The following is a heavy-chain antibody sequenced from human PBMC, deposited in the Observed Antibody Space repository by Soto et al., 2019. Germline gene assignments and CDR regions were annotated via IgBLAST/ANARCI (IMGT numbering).Heavy chain of an antibody. Sequence: GGSLRLSCAASGFTFSSYGMHWVRQAPGKGLVWVSRINSDGSSTYYADSVKGRFTISRDNSKNSLYLQMNSLRTEDTAMYYCARHGRRVSWANYYYMDVWGKGTTVTVSS. D-gene: IGHD1-26*01. CDR3: ARHGRRVSWANYYYMDV. V-gene: IGHV3-74*01. CDR2: INSDGSST. J-gene: IGHJ6*03. CDR1: GFTFSSYG.